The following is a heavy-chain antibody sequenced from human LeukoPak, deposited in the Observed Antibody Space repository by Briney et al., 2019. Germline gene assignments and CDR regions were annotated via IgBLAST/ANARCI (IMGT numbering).Heavy chain of an antibody. V-gene: IGHV3-23*01. J-gene: IGHJ4*02. CDR1: GFTFSSYA. CDR3: AALDSSGYYYDY. CDR2: INGSGDRK. D-gene: IGHD3-22*01. Sequence: PWGSLRLSCAASGFTFSSYAMSWVRQAPGKGLEWVSTINGSGDRKYYTYSVKGRFTISRVSSENTLYLQMNSLRADDTAVYYCAALDSSGYYYDYWGQGTLVTVSS.